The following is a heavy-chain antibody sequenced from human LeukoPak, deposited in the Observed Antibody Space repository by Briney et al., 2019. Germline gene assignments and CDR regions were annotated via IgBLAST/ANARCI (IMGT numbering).Heavy chain of an antibody. D-gene: IGHD3-10*01. CDR1: GGSISSGDYY. V-gene: IGHV4-30-4*01. CDR2: IYYSGST. Sequence: PSETLSLTCTVSGGSISSGDYYWSWIRQPPGKGLEWIGYIYYSGSTYYNPSLKSRVTISVDTSKNQFSLKLSSVTAADTAVYYCARFIYYGSGSSLHGRDLGYYGMDVWGQGTTVTVSS. J-gene: IGHJ6*02. CDR3: ARFIYYGSGSSLHGRDLGYYGMDV.